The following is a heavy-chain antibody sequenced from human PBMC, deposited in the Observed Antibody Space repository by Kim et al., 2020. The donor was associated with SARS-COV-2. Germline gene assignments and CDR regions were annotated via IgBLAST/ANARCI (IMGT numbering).Heavy chain of an antibody. CDR2: EK. Sequence: EKNEEDSGKGRFTNSRDNAKNSLYLQMNSLRAEDTAVYYCVYSSGWYYDYWGQGTLVTVSS. D-gene: IGHD6-19*01. J-gene: IGHJ4*02. V-gene: IGHV3-7*01. CDR3: VYSSGWYYDY.